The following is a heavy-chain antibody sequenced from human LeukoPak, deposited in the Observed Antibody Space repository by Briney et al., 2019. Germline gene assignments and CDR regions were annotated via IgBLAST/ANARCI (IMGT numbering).Heavy chain of an antibody. Sequence: GASVKVSCKASGYTFTSYGASWVRQAPGQGLEWMGWISAYNGNTNYAQKLQGRVTMTTDTSTSTAYMELRSLRSDDTAVYYCAREGSDYYGSGSYYNHFDYWGQGTLVTVSP. D-gene: IGHD3-10*01. CDR2: ISAYNGNT. CDR3: AREGSDYYGSGSYYNHFDY. CDR1: GYTFTSYG. J-gene: IGHJ4*02. V-gene: IGHV1-18*04.